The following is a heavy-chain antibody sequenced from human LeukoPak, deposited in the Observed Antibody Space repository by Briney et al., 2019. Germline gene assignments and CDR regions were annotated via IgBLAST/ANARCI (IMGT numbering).Heavy chain of an antibody. V-gene: IGHV1-69*04. CDR3: ARARDIVATIGGDY. D-gene: IGHD5-12*01. Sequence: ASVKVSCKASGGTFSSYAISWVRQAPGQGLEWMGRIIPILGIANYAQKFQGRVTITADKSTSTAYMELSSLRSEDTAVYYCARARDIVATIGGDYWGQGTLVTVSS. CDR1: GGTFSSYA. CDR2: IIPILGIA. J-gene: IGHJ4*02.